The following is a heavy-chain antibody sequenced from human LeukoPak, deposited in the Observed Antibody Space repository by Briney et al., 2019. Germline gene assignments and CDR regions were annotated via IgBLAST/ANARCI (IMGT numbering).Heavy chain of an antibody. D-gene: IGHD3-16*02. Sequence: PSETLSLTCAVSDYSISSGHYWGWIRQPPGKGLEWIGTIYYSGSTYYNPSLKSRVTISVYTSKNQFSLKLSSVTAADTAVYYCARRPLHLGELSSYYFDYWGQGTLVTVSS. V-gene: IGHV4-38-2*01. CDR1: DYSISSGHY. CDR3: ARRPLHLGELSSYYFDY. J-gene: IGHJ4*02. CDR2: IYYSGST.